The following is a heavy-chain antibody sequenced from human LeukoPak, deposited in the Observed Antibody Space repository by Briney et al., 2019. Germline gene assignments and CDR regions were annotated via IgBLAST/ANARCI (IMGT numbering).Heavy chain of an antibody. CDR3: ARDYSGTSLYMDV. V-gene: IGHV4-61*08. D-gene: IGHD6-13*01. CDR1: GGSISSGDYY. J-gene: IGHJ6*03. CDR2: IYYSGST. Sequence: SETLSLTCTVSGGSISSGDYYWSWIRQPPGKGLEWIGYIYYSGSTNYNPSLKSRVTISVDTSKNQFSLKLTSVTAADTAVYYCARDYSGTSLYMDVWGKGTTVTVSS.